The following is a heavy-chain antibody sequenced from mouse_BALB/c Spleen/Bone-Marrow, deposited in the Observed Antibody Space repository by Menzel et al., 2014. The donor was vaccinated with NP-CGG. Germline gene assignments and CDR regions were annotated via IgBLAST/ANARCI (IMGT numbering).Heavy chain of an antibody. V-gene: IGHV4-1*02. D-gene: IGHD1-2*01. CDR1: GFDFSRYW. CDR3: AKNYYYGYVAY. J-gene: IGHJ3*01. Sequence: DVHLVESGGGLVQPGGSLKLSCAASGFDFSRYWMTWVRQAPGKGLEWIGEINPDSSTINYAPSLKDKFIISRDNAKNTLYLQMSKVRSEDTALYYCAKNYYYGYVAYWGQGTLVTGSA. CDR2: INPDSSTI.